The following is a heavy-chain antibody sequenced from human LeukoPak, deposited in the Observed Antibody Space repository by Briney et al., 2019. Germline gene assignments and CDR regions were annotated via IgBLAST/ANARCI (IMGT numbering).Heavy chain of an antibody. D-gene: IGHD2-8*01. CDR3: ARSVCWLHAFDY. CDR2: IYYSGST. CDR1: RGSIFTHK. J-gene: IGHJ4*02. Sequence: SETPSVTRIEPRGSIFTHKWCWIPPTPREGLEGVGHIYYSGSTNYNPSLQSRVAISVDTSKNQFSVKLSSVAAADTAVYYCARSVCWLHAFDYWGQGTLVTVSS. V-gene: IGHV4-59*11.